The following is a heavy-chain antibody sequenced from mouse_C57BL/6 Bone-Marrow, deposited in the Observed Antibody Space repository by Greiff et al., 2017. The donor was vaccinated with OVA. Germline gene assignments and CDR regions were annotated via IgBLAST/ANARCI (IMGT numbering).Heavy chain of an antibody. D-gene: IGHD2-3*01. Sequence: QVQLKQSGAELARPGASVKLSCKASGYTFTSYGISWVKQRTGQGLEWIGEIYPRSGNTYYNEKFKGKATLTADKSSSTAYMELRSLTSEDSAVYFCARSEWLLWFAYWGQGTLVTVSA. CDR1: GYTFTSYG. J-gene: IGHJ3*01. CDR2: IYPRSGNT. V-gene: IGHV1-81*01. CDR3: ARSEWLLWFAY.